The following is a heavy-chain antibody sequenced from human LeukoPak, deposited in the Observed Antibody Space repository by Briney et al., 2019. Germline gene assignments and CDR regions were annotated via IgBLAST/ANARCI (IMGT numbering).Heavy chain of an antibody. J-gene: IGHJ6*03. V-gene: IGHV1-18*01. CDR2: ISAYNGNT. CDR1: GYTFTSYG. Sequence: ASVKVSCKASGYTFTSYGISWVRQAPGQGLEWMGWISAYNGNTNYAQKLQGRVTMTTDTSTSTAYMELRSLRSDDTAVYYCARSHNWGSRYYYYMDIWGKGTTVTVSS. D-gene: IGHD7-27*01. CDR3: ARSHNWGSRYYYYMDI.